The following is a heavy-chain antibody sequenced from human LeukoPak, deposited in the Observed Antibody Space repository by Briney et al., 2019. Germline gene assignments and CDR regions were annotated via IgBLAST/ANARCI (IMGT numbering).Heavy chain of an antibody. V-gene: IGHV3-66*01. CDR3: ARVIAARHFDY. CDR1: GFTVSNTY. D-gene: IGHD6-6*01. Sequence: GGSLRLSCAASGFTVSNTYMSWVRQAPGKGLEWVSLIYSGGSTYYADSVKGRFTISRDNSMNAMFLQMNSLRAEDTAVYYCARVIAARHFDYWGQGTLVTVSS. J-gene: IGHJ4*02. CDR2: IYSGGST.